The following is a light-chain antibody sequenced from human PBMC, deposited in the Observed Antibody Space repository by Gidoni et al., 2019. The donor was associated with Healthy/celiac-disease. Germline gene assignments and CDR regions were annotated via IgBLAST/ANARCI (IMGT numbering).Light chain of an antibody. V-gene: IGLV3-1*01. Sequence: SYSLTLPLPVSVSPGQTASITCPGDKLGDKYACWYQQKPGQAPVLVIYQDSKRPSGIPERFSGSNSGNTATLTISGTQAMDEADYYCQAWDSSTRVVFGGGTKLTVL. CDR3: QAWDSSTRVV. CDR2: QDS. CDR1: KLGDKY. J-gene: IGLJ2*01.